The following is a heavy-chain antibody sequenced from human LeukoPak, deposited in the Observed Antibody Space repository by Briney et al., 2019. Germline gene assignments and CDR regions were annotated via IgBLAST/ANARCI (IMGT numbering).Heavy chain of an antibody. D-gene: IGHD6-13*01. J-gene: IGHJ5*02. Sequence: SETLSLTCTVSGGSISSYYWSCIRQPPGKGLEWIGYIYYSGSTNYNPSLKSRVTISVDTSKNQFSLKLSSVTAADTAVYYCARENGSSWYNWFDPWGQGTLVTVSS. CDR1: GGSISSYY. V-gene: IGHV4-59*01. CDR3: ARENGSSWYNWFDP. CDR2: IYYSGST.